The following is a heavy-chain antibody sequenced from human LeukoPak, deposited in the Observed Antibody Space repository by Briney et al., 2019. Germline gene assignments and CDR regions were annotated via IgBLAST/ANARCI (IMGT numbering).Heavy chain of an antibody. CDR2: ISGTGGST. V-gene: IGHV3-23*01. CDR3: AKGRCSGGSCYGRGLDY. D-gene: IGHD2-15*01. J-gene: IGHJ4*02. CDR1: GFTFSRYE. Sequence: GGSLRLSCAASGFTFSRYEMNWVRQAPGKGLEWVSGISGTGGSTYYADSVKGRFTISRDNSKNTVYLQMNSLNAEDTAVYYCAKGRCSGGSCYGRGLDYWGQGTLVTVSS.